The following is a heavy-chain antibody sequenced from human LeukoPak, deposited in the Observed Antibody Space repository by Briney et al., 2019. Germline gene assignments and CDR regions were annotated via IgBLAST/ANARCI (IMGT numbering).Heavy chain of an antibody. V-gene: IGHV4-61*01. Sequence: SSETLSLTCTVSADSISSFSSYHWSWIRQPPGKGLEWIGSLYHSGSTNCNPSLRSRVTISVDMSKSQLSLKLSSVTAADTAVYYCTRGGYSSGYYYFDYWGQGTLVTVSS. J-gene: IGHJ4*02. CDR2: LYHSGST. CDR3: TRGGYSSGYYYFDY. D-gene: IGHD3-22*01. CDR1: ADSISSFSSYH.